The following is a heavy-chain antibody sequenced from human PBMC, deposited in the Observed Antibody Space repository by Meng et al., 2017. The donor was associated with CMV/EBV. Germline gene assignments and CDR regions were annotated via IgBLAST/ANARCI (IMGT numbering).Heavy chain of an antibody. CDR3: ARGPGVVVPAATDY. CDR2: ISSSGSTI. J-gene: IGHJ4*02. V-gene: IGHV3-48*03. CDR1: GFTFSSYE. Sequence: GESLKISCAASGFTFSSYEMNWVRQAPGKGLEWVSYISSSGSTIYYADSVKGRFTISRDNAKNSLYLQMNSLRAEDTAVYYCARGPGVVVPAATDYWGQGTLVTVSS. D-gene: IGHD2-2*01.